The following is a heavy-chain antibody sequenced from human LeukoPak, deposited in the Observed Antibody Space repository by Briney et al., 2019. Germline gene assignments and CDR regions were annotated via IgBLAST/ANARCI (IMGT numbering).Heavy chain of an antibody. CDR3: TRLNWVMSATSPLTGFAS. CDR1: GFTLCRSW. V-gene: IGHV3-7*01. Sequence: GGSLRLSCAASGFTLCRSWMRWVRQAPGEGLEGVANINQDGHVIFDMGYLTRRFTISRDNAKNSLYLQMNSLRVDDTAVYYFTRLNWVMSATSPLTGFASWGQGTLVTVSS. D-gene: IGHD2-21*01. CDR2: INQDGHVI. J-gene: IGHJ5*01.